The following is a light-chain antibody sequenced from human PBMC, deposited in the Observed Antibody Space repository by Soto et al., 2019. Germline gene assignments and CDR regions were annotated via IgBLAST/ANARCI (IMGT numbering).Light chain of an antibody. CDR1: PAIVSF. Sequence: IQLTQSPSSLYASVGDRVTITCRASPAIVSFLAWYQQKPGTAPKLLIYGASTLQSGVPSIFSVSRSGTDYTLTIASLQPEDFATYYCQQSYTAPPTFGQGTTVEIK. J-gene: IGKJ1*01. CDR3: QQSYTAPPT. CDR2: GAS. V-gene: IGKV1-9*01.